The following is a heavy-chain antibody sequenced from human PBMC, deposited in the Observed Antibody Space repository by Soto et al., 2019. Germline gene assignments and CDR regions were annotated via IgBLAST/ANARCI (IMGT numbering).Heavy chain of an antibody. CDR1: GFTFSSYA. CDR3: ARAGIVVVPAALPYGMDV. V-gene: IGHV3-30-3*01. CDR2: ISYDGSNN. J-gene: IGHJ6*02. Sequence: QVQLVESGGGVVQPGRSLRLSCAASGFTFSSYAMHWVRQAPGTGLEWVAVISYDGSNNYYADSVKGRFTISRDNSKNTLYMQMNSLRAEDTAVYYCARAGIVVVPAALPYGMDVWGQGTTVTVSS. D-gene: IGHD2-2*01.